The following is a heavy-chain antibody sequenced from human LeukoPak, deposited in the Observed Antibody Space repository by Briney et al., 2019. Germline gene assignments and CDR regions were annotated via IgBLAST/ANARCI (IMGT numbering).Heavy chain of an antibody. D-gene: IGHD3-3*01. V-gene: IGHV3-21*01. J-gene: IGHJ5*02. Sequence: GGSLRLSCAASGFTFSSYAMSWVRQAPGKGLEWVSSISSSSSYIYYADSVKGRFTISRDNAKNSLYLQMNSLRAEDTAVYYCARDRVGTTSFWSGYYIWFDPWGQGTLVTVSS. CDR2: ISSSSSYI. CDR1: GFTFSSYA. CDR3: ARDRVGTTSFWSGYYIWFDP.